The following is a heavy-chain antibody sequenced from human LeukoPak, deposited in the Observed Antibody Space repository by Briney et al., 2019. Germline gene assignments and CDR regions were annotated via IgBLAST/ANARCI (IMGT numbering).Heavy chain of an antibody. CDR1: GGSLSSYY. J-gene: IGHJ6*02. V-gene: IGHV4-59*01. CDR2: VYYTGST. CDR3: ARGRYGDHYYYYGMDV. Sequence: SETLSLTCTVSGGSLSSYYWSWIRQPPGKGLEWIGYVYYTGSTNYNPSLKSRVTISVDTSKNQFSLKLSSVTATDTAMYYCARGRYGDHYYYYGMDVWGQGTTVTVSS. D-gene: IGHD4-17*01.